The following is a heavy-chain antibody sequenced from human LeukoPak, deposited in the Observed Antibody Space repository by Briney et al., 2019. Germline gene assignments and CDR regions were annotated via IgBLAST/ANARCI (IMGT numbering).Heavy chain of an antibody. J-gene: IGHJ4*02. CDR1: GGSISSSSYY. CDR2: IYYSGST. CDR3: ARVGQYYDILTGYWDFYFDY. Sequence: SETLSLTCTVSGGSISSSSYYWGWIRQPPGKGLEWIGSIYYSGSTYYNPSLKSRVTISVDTSKNQFSLKLSSVTAADTAVYYCARVGQYYDILTGYWDFYFDYWGQGTLVTVSS. D-gene: IGHD3-9*01. V-gene: IGHV4-39*07.